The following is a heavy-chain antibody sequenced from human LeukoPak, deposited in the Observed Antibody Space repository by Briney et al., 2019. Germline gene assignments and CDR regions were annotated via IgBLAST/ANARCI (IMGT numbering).Heavy chain of an antibody. CDR2: INHSGST. CDR1: GGSFSGYY. D-gene: IGHD6-13*01. J-gene: IGHJ6*02. CDR3: ARGAISGGAAARYGMDV. V-gene: IGHV4-34*01. Sequence: SETLSLTCAVYGGSFSGYYWSWIRQPPGKGLEWIGEINHSGSTNYNPSLKSRVTISVDTSKNQFSLKLSSVTAADTAVYYCARGAISGGAAARYGMDVWGQGTTVTVSS.